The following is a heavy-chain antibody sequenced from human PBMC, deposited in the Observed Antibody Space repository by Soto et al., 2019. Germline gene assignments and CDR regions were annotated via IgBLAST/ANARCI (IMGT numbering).Heavy chain of an antibody. D-gene: IGHD2-15*01. CDR3: ARAAATLSSCYPVLCPGVX. Sequence: SVKVACKASGGTFSSYAISWVREAPGQGLEWMGWIIAIFGTANYAQKFQGRVTITADESTSTAYMELSSLRCEDTAVYYCARAAATLSSCYPVLCPGVXWGQGTLVTVSX. J-gene: IGHJ4*02. CDR2: IIAIFGTA. CDR1: GGTFSSYA. V-gene: IGHV1-69*01.